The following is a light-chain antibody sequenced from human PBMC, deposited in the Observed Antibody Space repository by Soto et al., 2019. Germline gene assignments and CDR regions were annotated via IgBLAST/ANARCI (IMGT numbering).Light chain of an antibody. V-gene: IGKV3-20*01. Sequence: EIVFTQSPGTLSFSPGERATLSCRASQSVSSRFLAWYQQKPGQAPRLLIYGASTRATGIPARFSGSGSGTEFTLAISSLQPDDFATYYCQQYNSYPLTFGGGTKVDIK. J-gene: IGKJ4*01. CDR1: QSVSSRF. CDR3: QQYNSYPLT. CDR2: GAS.